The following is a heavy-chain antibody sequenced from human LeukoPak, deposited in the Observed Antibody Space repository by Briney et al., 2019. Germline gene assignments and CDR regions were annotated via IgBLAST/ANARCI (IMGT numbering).Heavy chain of an antibody. CDR1: GGSISSYY. Sequence: PSETLSLTCTVSGGSISSYYWSWIRQPPGKGLEWIGYIYYSGSTNYNPSLKSRVTISVDTSKNQFSLKLSSVTAADTAVYYCARESQTGYDFWSGYFQFDYWGQGTLVTVSS. V-gene: IGHV4-59*01. CDR2: IYYSGST. D-gene: IGHD3-3*01. J-gene: IGHJ4*02. CDR3: ARESQTGYDFWSGYFQFDY.